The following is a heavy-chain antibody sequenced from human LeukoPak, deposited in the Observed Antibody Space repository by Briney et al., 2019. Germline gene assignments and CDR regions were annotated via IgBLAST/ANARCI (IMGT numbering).Heavy chain of an antibody. CDR2: IYYSGST. CDR3: ARGGYNVDS. Sequence: SETLSLTCTVSGVYITNGLYFWNWIRQPPGKGLEWIGYIYYSGSTNYNPSLKSRVTMSVDTSKNQFSLKLSSVIAADTAVYYCARGGYNVDSWGQGTLVTVSS. V-gene: IGHV4-61*01. CDR1: GVYITNGLYF. D-gene: IGHD5-24*01. J-gene: IGHJ5*01.